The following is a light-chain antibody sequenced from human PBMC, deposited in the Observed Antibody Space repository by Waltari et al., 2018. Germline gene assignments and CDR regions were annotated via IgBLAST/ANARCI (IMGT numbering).Light chain of an antibody. CDR2: DVV. V-gene: IGLV2-11*01. J-gene: IGLJ7*01. CDR3: CSYAGSYTFV. CDR1: SSDVGSYNF. Sequence: QSALTQPRSVSGSPGQSVTISCSGTSSDVGSYNFVSWYQQHPGNAPELLIYDVVKRPSGVPDRFSGSKSGNTASLTISGLQTEDESDYYCCSYAGSYTFVFGGGTQLTVL.